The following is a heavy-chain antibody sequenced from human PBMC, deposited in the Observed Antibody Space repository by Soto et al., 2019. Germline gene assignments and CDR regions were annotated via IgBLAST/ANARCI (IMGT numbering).Heavy chain of an antibody. Sequence: QVHLVQSGAEVKKPGASVKVSCKAFGYTFADYYMHWVRQAPGQGLEWMGIINPSGGSTSYAQKFQGRVTLTSDTSTNTVYMELSSLRSVDTAVYYCARALPRIAASREGDFWGQGTLVTVSS. V-gene: IGHV1-46*01. D-gene: IGHD6-6*01. J-gene: IGHJ4*02. CDR3: ARALPRIAASREGDF. CDR2: INPSGGST. CDR1: GYTFADYY.